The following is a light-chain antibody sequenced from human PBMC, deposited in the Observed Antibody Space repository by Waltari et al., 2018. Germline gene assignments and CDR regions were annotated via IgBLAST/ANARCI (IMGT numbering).Light chain of an antibody. CDR1: HSLNNY. CDR2: KAS. CDR3: QQYNGYPPYT. J-gene: IGKJ2*01. Sequence: DFRLTQSPSTCPASLGEGVPITCRASHSLNNYLAWYQQKPGKAPKLLIYKASNLEGGVPSRFSGSGSGTEFTLTISSLQPDDFATYYCQQYNGYPPYTFGQGTKLEI. V-gene: IGKV1-5*03.